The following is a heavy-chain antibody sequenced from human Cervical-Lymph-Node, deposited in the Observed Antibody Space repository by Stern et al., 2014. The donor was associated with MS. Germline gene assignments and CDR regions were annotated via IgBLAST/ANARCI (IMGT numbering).Heavy chain of an antibody. Sequence: QVQLVQSGAEVKKPGASVKVSCKASGYTFTGYYMHWVRQAPGQGLEWMGWVNPNSGGTNYAQKFQGWVTMTRDTSISTAYMELSRLRSDDTAVYYCAREDYGDTQYYFDYWGQGTLVTVSS. CDR1: GYTFTGYY. D-gene: IGHD4-17*01. CDR2: VNPNSGGT. V-gene: IGHV1-2*04. CDR3: AREDYGDTQYYFDY. J-gene: IGHJ4*02.